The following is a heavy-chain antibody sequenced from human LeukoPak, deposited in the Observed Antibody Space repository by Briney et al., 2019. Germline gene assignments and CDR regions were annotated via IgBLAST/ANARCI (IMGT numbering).Heavy chain of an antibody. Sequence: ASVKVSCKASGYTFTGYYIHWVRQAPGQGLDWMGMINSSGGSTTYAQKLQGRVTMTRDTSTSTVYMELSRLRSEDTAVYYCARETLKYLDSWGQGTLVTVSS. J-gene: IGHJ4*02. CDR1: GYTFTGYY. CDR2: INSSGGST. V-gene: IGHV1-46*01. CDR3: ARETLKYLDS.